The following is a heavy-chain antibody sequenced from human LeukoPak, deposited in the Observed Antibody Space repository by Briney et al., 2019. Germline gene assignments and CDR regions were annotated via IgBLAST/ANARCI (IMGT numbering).Heavy chain of an antibody. V-gene: IGHV1-2*02. J-gene: IGHJ6*03. CDR2: INTDSGGT. CDR1: GYSFNTYY. Sequence: ASVKVSCKASGYSFNTYYMNWVRQAPGQGLEWLGWINTDSGGTNFAHKFLDRVTMTRDTSTSTAYMELRSLRSDDTAVYYCARSDHYYYMDVWGKGTTVTVSS. CDR3: ARSDHYYYMDV.